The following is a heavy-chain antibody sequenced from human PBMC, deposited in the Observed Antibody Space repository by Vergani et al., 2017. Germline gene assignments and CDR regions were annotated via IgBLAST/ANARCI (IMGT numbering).Heavy chain of an antibody. Sequence: EVQLVESGGGLVQPGRSLRLSCAASGFTFDDYAMHWVRQAPGKGLEWVSGISWNSGSIGYADSVKGRFTISRDNAKNSLYLQMNSLRAEETALYYCAKGITMVRGLPDYWGQGTLVTVSS. J-gene: IGHJ4*02. D-gene: IGHD3-10*01. CDR1: GFTFDDYA. CDR2: ISWNSGSI. V-gene: IGHV3-9*01. CDR3: AKGITMVRGLPDY.